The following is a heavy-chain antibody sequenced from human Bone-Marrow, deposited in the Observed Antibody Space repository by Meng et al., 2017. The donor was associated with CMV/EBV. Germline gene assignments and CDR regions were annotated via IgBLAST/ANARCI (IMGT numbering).Heavy chain of an antibody. V-gene: IGHV1-18*01. CDR1: GYTFTSYG. D-gene: IGHD3-22*01. Sequence: QVQAVQVGGEGKKPGDSWKVPGKASGYTFTSYGISWVRQAPGQGLEWMGWISAYNGNTNYAQKLQGRVTMTTDTSTSTAYMELRSLRSDDTAVYYCAVTYYYDSSGYYSFDYWGQGTLVTVSS. CDR2: ISAYNGNT. J-gene: IGHJ4*02. CDR3: AVTYYYDSSGYYSFDY.